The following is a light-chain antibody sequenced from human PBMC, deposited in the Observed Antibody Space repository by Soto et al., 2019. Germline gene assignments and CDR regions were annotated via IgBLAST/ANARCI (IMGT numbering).Light chain of an antibody. Sequence: VMTQSPLSMPVTPGEPASISCMSSQSLVHSDGNTYLNWFQQRPGHSPRRXVYRVSNRDSGVPDNFSVSGSGTNFTLKLSSVEEEDIGVYDCMQGTQWPRTFGQGTKVDI. CDR3: MQGTQWPRT. CDR1: QSLVHSDGNTY. V-gene: IGKV2-30*02. J-gene: IGKJ1*01. CDR2: RVS.